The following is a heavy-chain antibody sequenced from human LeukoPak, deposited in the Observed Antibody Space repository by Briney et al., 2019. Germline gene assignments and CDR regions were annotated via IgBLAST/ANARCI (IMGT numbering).Heavy chain of an antibody. Sequence: SETLSLTCTVSGGSISSSSYYWGWIRQPPGKGLEWIGSIYCSGSTYYNPSLKSRVTISVDTSKNQLSLKLSSVTAADTAVYYCARLLLWFGEGYWGQGTLVTVSS. CDR2: IYCSGST. CDR1: GGSISSSSYY. CDR3: ARLLLWFGEGY. J-gene: IGHJ4*02. D-gene: IGHD3-10*01. V-gene: IGHV4-39*01.